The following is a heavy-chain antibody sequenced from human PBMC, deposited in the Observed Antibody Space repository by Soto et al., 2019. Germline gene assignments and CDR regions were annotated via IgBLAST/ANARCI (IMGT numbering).Heavy chain of an antibody. CDR2: INPNSGGT. V-gene: IGHV1-2*04. J-gene: IGHJ4*02. CDR3: ARAYCGGDCYIAFDY. Sequence: QVQLVQSGAEVKKPGASVKVSCKASGYTFTGYYMHWVRQAPGQGLEWMGWINPNSGGTNYAQKFQGWVTMTRDTSISTAYMELSRLRSDDTAVYYCARAYCGGDCYIAFDYWGQGTLVTVSS. D-gene: IGHD2-21*01. CDR1: GYTFTGYY.